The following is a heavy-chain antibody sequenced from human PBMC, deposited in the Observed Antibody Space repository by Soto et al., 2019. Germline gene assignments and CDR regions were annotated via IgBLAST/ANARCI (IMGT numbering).Heavy chain of an antibody. CDR2: ISYDGSNK. CDR3: ARDAVAGNNEGVDY. J-gene: IGHJ4*02. CDR1: GFTFSSYA. Sequence: QVQLVESGGGVVQPGRSLRLSCAASGFTFSSYAMHWVRQAPGKGLEWVAVISYDGSNKYYADSVKGRFTISRDNSKNTLYLQMNSLRAEDTAVYYCARDAVAGNNEGVDYWGQGTLVTVSS. D-gene: IGHD6-19*01. V-gene: IGHV3-30-3*01.